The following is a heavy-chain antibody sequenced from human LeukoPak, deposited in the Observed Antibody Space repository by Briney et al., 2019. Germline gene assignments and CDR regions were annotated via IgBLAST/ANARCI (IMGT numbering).Heavy chain of an antibody. D-gene: IGHD3-10*01. J-gene: IGHJ5*02. Sequence: GGSLRLSCAASGFTFSSYSMNWVRQAPGKGLEWVSYISSSSSTIYYADSVKGRFTISRDNAKNSLYLQMNSLRAEDTAVYYCARLPTTMVRGVINWFDPWGQGTLVTVSS. V-gene: IGHV3-48*01. CDR1: GFTFSSYS. CDR3: ARLPTTMVRGVINWFDP. CDR2: ISSSSSTI.